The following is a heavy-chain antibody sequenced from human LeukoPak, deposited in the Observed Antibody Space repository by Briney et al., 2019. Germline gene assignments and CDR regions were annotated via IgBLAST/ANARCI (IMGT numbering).Heavy chain of an antibody. D-gene: IGHD5-18*01. CDR3: ARDNSYGGFDY. CDR1: GFTLSTYW. CDR2: IKQDGSEK. V-gene: IGHV3-7*01. J-gene: IGHJ4*02. Sequence: GGSLRLSCAASGFTLSTYWMSWVRQAPGKGLEWVANIKQDGSEKYYVDSVKGRFTISRDNAKNSLYLQMNSLRAEDTAVYYCARDNSYGGFDYWGQGTLVTVSS.